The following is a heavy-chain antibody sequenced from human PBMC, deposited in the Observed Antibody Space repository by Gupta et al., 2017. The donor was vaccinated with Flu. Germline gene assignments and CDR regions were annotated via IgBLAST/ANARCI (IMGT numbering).Heavy chain of an antibody. V-gene: IGHV4-31*02. CDR3: VKGAPLWSFGVFDV. D-gene: IGHD3-3*01. J-gene: IGHJ3*01. CDR1: GDSINSGGYY. CDR2: LYYTGAT. Sequence: TVSGDSINSGGYYWNWIRQHPGKGLEWIGYLYYTGATFYNPSLESRVSISVDSSKNQFSLRLTSVTAADTAGYYCVKGAPLWSFGVFDVWG.